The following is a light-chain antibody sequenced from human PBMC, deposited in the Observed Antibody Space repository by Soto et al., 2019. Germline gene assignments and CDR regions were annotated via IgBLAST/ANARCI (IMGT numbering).Light chain of an antibody. CDR3: CSYAGSCVV. CDR2: DVS. Sequence: ALTQPRSVSGSPGQSVTISCTGTRSDVGGYNYVSWYQQHPGKAPKLMIYDVSKRPSGVPDRFSGSKSGNTASLTISGLQAEDEADYYCCSYAGSCVVFGGGTKLTVL. J-gene: IGLJ2*01. CDR1: RSDVGGYNY. V-gene: IGLV2-11*01.